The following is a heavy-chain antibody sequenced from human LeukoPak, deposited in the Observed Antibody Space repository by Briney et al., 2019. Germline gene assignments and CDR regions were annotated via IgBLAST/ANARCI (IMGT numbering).Heavy chain of an antibody. Sequence: PGGSLRLSCAASGFTFNSYGMHWVRQAPGKGLEWVAVISYDGSNKYYADSVKGRFTISRDNSKNTLYLQMNSLRAEGTAVYYCAKDLLGYYYGSGSYSKRNAFDIWGQGTTVTVSS. CDR3: AKDLLGYYYGSGSYSKRNAFDI. J-gene: IGHJ3*02. D-gene: IGHD3-10*01. CDR1: GFTFNSYG. V-gene: IGHV3-30*18. CDR2: ISYDGSNK.